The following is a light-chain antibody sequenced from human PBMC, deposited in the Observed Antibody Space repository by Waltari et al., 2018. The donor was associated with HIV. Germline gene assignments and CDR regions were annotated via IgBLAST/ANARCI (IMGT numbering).Light chain of an antibody. CDR3: ESYTSTSVWV. V-gene: IGLV2-14*03. Sequence: QSALTQPASVSGSPGQSITISCTGSSNDVGGYNYVSWYQQHPGKAPRLMIYDVSTRPSGVSDRFSGSKSGDTASLTISGLQPEVEADYYCESYTSTSVWVFGGGTRLTVL. CDR1: SNDVGGYNY. J-gene: IGLJ3*02. CDR2: DVS.